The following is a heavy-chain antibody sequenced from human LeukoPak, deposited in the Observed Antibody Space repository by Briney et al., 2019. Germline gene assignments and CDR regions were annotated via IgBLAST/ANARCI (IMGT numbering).Heavy chain of an antibody. V-gene: IGHV4-4*07. CDR3: ASSPGYSSGWSGAGAFDI. Sequence: SETLSLTCTVSGGSISSSYWIWIRQPAGKGLEWIGRIYTSGSTNYNPSLKSRVTMSVDTSKNQFSLKLSSVTAADTAVYYCASSPGYSSGWSGAGAFDIWGQGTMVTVSS. CDR1: GGSISSSY. J-gene: IGHJ3*02. D-gene: IGHD6-19*01. CDR2: IYTSGST.